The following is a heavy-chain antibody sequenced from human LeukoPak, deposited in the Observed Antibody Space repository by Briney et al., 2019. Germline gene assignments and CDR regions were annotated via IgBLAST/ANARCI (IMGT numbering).Heavy chain of an antibody. CDR2: INPNSGGT. J-gene: IGHJ6*03. CDR3: ARGSAIHYYMDV. V-gene: IGHV1-2*02. CDR1: AYTFTDYY. D-gene: IGHD2-15*01. Sequence: ASVNVSCTASAYTFTDYYMHWVRQTPGQGLEWMGWINPNSGGTNYAQKFQGRVTMTRDTSISTAYMELSRLRSDDTALYYCARGSAIHYYMDVWGKGTTVTVSS.